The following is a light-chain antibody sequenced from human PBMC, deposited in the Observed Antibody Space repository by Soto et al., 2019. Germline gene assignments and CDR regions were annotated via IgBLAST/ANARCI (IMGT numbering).Light chain of an antibody. J-gene: IGLJ2*01. V-gene: IGLV2-14*01. CDR2: DVS. Sequence: QSVLTQPASVSGSPGQSITISCTGTSSDVGGYNYVSWYQQHPGKAPKLMIYDVSNRPSGVSNRFSGSKSGNTASLTISGLQAEDEAEDYCSSYTSSSTLGVFGGGTKLTVL. CDR3: SSYTSSSTLGV. CDR1: SSDVGGYNY.